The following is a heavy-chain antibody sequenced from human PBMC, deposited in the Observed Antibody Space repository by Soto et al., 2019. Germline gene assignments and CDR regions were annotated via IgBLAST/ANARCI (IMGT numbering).Heavy chain of an antibody. CDR1: GGSFSAYY. CDR2: INHSGGT. CDR3: ARGSVDTVDSSGLYEY. D-gene: IGHD3-22*01. J-gene: IGHJ4*02. V-gene: IGHV4-34*01. Sequence: LETLSLTCAVYGGSFSAYYWSWIRQPPGKGLEWIGEINHSGGTSYNPSLKSRVTISVDTSKSQFSLKLTSVTAADRAVYYCARGSVDTVDSSGLYEYWGQGTPVTVSS.